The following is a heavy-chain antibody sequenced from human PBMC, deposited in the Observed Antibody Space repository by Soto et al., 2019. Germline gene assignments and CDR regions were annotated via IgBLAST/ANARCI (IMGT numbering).Heavy chain of an antibody. V-gene: IGHV3-73*02. CDR1: GFIFSDSA. J-gene: IGHJ4*02. D-gene: IGHD2-8*02. CDR2: IKSKDNGYAT. Sequence: EVQLVESGGGLVQPGGARNLSGAVSGFIFSDSAIHWVRRAPGKGLEWVGRIKSKDNGYATGSAASVEGRFTISRDDSKNTAYLQMNSLETEDTAIYYCNRRAGGEWGVYWGQGSLVTVCS. CDR3: NRRAGGEWGVY.